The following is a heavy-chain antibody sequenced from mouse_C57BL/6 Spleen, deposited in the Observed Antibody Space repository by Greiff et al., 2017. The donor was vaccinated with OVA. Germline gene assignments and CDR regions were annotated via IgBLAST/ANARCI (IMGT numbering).Heavy chain of an antibody. J-gene: IGHJ4*01. D-gene: IGHD2-4*01. Sequence: LVESGAELVRPGASVTLSCKASGYTFTDYEMHWVKQTPVHGLEWIGAIDPETGGTAYNQKFKGKAILTADKSSSTAYMELRSLTSEDSAVYYCTRNDYDWGDYWGQGTSVTVSS. CDR2: IDPETGGT. CDR1: GYTFTDYE. V-gene: IGHV1-15*01. CDR3: TRNDYDWGDY.